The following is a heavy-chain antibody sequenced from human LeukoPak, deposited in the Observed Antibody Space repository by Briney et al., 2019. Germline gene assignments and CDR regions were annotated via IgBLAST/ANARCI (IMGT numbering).Heavy chain of an antibody. V-gene: IGHV3-23*01. D-gene: IGHD4-17*01. CDR1: GFTFSSYA. J-gene: IGHJ4*02. Sequence: PGGSLRLSCAASGFTFSSYAMSWVRQAPGKGLEWVSAISGSGGSTYYADSVKGRFTISRDNSKNTLYLQMNSLRAEDTAVYYCANSSYGDYIYFDYWGQGTLVTVSS. CDR2: ISGSGGST. CDR3: ANSSYGDYIYFDY.